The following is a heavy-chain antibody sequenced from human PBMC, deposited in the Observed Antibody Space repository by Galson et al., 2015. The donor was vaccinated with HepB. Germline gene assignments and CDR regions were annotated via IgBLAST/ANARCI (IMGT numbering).Heavy chain of an antibody. CDR3: AREGAMGGRPFDS. J-gene: IGHJ4*02. D-gene: IGHD1-26*01. CDR1: EFTFSSYD. V-gene: IGHV3-30*03. Sequence: SLRLSCAASEFTFSSYDMHWVRQAPGKGLEWVAVTSYDGSKKYYADSVKGRFTISRDNSRNRLYLQMNSLRVEDTAVYYCAREGAMGGRPFDSWGQGTLVTVSS. CDR2: TSYDGSKK.